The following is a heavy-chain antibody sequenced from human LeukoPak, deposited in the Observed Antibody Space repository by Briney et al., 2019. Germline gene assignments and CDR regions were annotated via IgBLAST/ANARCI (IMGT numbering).Heavy chain of an antibody. CDR3: ARDRAMTTPFLFGY. J-gene: IGHJ4*02. D-gene: IGHD4-11*01. V-gene: IGHV1-18*01. CDR2: ISAYNGNT. Sequence: GASVKVSCKASGYTFTSYGISWVRQAPGQGLEWMGWISAYNGNTNYAQKLQGRVTMTTDTSTSTASMELRSLRSDDTAVYYCARDRAMTTPFLFGYWGQGTLVTVSS. CDR1: GYTFTSYG.